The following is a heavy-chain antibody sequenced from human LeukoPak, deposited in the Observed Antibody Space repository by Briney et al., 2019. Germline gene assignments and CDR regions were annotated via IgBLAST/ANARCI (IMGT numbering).Heavy chain of an antibody. D-gene: IGHD5-24*01. CDR1: GGSFSGYY. CDR2: IHHSGST. J-gene: IGHJ4*02. V-gene: IGHV4-34*01. Sequence: SETLSLTCAVYGGSFSGYYRSWIRQPPGKGLECIGEIHHSGSTNYNPSLKSRVTLSVDTSKNQSSLKLSSVTAADTAVYYCARSRGWLQSHPLGYWGQGTLVTVSS. CDR3: ARSRGWLQSHPLGY.